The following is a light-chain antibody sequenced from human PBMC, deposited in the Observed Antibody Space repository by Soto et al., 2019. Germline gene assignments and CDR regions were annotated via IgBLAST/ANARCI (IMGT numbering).Light chain of an antibody. CDR2: GNS. CDR3: QSYDSSLSGVV. J-gene: IGLJ2*01. V-gene: IGLV1-40*01. Sequence: QSVLTQPPSVSGAPGQRVTISCTGTSSNIGAGYDVPWYQQLPGTAPKLIIYGNSKRPSGVPDRFSGSKSGTSASLAITGLQADDEDDYYCQSYDSSLSGVVFGGGTKLTVL. CDR1: SSNIGAGYD.